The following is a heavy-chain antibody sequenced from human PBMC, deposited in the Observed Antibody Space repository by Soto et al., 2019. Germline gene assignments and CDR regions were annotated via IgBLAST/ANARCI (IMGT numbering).Heavy chain of an antibody. J-gene: IGHJ4*02. CDR2: IRSKAYGGTT. Sequence: GGSLRLSCTGSGFTLGDYAMIWFRQAPGKGLEWVGFIRSKAYGGTTEYAASVKGRFTISRDDYKSIAYLQMNSMKTEDTAVYYCTCVPGGKKWPTQSDYWGEGTLVSVYS. CDR1: GFTLGDYA. V-gene: IGHV3-49*03. CDR3: TCVPGGKKWPTQSDY. D-gene: IGHD5-12*01.